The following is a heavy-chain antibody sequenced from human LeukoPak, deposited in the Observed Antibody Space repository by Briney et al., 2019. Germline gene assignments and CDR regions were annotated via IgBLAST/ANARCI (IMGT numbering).Heavy chain of an antibody. CDR2: IYDT. CDR1: GYNFTTSW. J-gene: IGHJ3*02. D-gene: IGHD3-10*01. Sequence: GESLKISCKASGYNFTTSWIGWVRQMPGKGLEWMGIIYDTRCSPSFQGQVTISADKSITTAYLEWSSLKASDTAIYYCATTLLRGVYGAFDIWGQGTMVTVSS. CDR3: ATTLLRGVYGAFDI. V-gene: IGHV5-51*01.